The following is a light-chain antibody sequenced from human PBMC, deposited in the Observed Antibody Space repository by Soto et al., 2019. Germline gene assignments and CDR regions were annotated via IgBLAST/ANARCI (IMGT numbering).Light chain of an antibody. CDR1: QGISAD. J-gene: IGKJ1*01. CDR3: QQVITYPQT. V-gene: IGKV1-9*01. Sequence: DIQLTQSPSFLSASVGDRVTMTCRASQGISADLAWYQQKPGKAPKLLIYAASTLQSGVPSRFSGSGSATEFALAISSLQPEDFATYYCQQVITYPQTVGQGTKVDSK. CDR2: AAS.